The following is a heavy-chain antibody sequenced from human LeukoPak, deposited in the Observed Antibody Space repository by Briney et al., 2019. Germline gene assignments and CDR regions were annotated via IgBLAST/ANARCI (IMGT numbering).Heavy chain of an antibody. Sequence: PGGSLRLSCAASGFTFSSYGMHWVRQAPGKGLEWVAVISYDGSNKYYADSVKGRFTISRDNSKNTLYLQMNSLRAEDTAVYYCAKDGDPWTAVPAASTPDYWGQGTLVTVSS. CDR3: AKDGDPWTAVPAASTPDY. CDR1: GFTFSSYG. V-gene: IGHV3-30*18. J-gene: IGHJ4*02. D-gene: IGHD2-2*01. CDR2: ISYDGSNK.